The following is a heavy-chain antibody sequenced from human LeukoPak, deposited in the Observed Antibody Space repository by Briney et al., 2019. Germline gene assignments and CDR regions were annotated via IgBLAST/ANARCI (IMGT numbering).Heavy chain of an antibody. CDR3: ARAKPLPPYYYDSSGQSYFDY. V-gene: IGHV4-39*07. CDR2: IYYSGST. J-gene: IGHJ4*02. D-gene: IGHD3-22*01. CDR1: GGSISSSSYY. Sequence: PSETLSLTCTVFGGSISSSSYYWGWIRQPPGKGLEWIGSIYYSGSTYYNPSLKSRVTISVDTSKNQFSLKLSSVTAADTAVYYCARAKPLPPYYYDSSGQSYFDYWGQGTLVTVSS.